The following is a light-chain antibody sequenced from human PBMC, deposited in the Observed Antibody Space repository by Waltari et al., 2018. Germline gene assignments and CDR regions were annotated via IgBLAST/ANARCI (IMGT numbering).Light chain of an antibody. CDR2: ANI. J-gene: IGLJ2*01. Sequence: QSVLTQPPSVSGAPGQRVTISCTGSSSNIGAGYDVPWYQQVPGTAPKLLIYANINRPSGVPDRFSGSMSGTSASLAITGLQTDDEADYYCQSYDTSLSGCVVFGGGTKVTVL. CDR3: QSYDTSLSGCVV. CDR1: SSNIGAGYD. V-gene: IGLV1-40*01.